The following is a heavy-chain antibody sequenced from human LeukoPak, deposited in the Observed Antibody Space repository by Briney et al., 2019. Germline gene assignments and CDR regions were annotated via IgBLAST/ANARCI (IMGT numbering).Heavy chain of an antibody. CDR1: GGSISSGSYY. D-gene: IGHD6-13*01. V-gene: IGHV4-61*02. J-gene: IGHJ4*02. CDR3: ARGGSSWPNFDY. Sequence: SETLSLTCTVSGGSISSGSYYWRWIRQPAGKGLEWLGRIYTSGSTNYNPSLKSRVTISVDTSKNQFSLKLSSVTAADTAVYYCARGGSSWPNFDYWGQGTLVTVSS. CDR2: IYTSGST.